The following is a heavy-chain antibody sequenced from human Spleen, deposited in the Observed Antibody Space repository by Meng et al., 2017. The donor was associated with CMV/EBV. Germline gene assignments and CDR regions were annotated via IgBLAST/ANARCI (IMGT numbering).Heavy chain of an antibody. CDR3: TRDSPHITIFGLLIIRGAFDI. CDR1: GFTFGDYA. D-gene: IGHD3-3*01. Sequence: GESLKISCTASGFTFGDYAMNWVRQAPGKGLEWVGFIRSKAYGGTTEYAASVKGRFTISRDDSKSIAYLQMNSLKTEDTAVYYCTRDSPHITIFGLLIIRGAFDIWGQGTMVTVSS. J-gene: IGHJ3*02. V-gene: IGHV3-49*04. CDR2: IRSKAYGGTT.